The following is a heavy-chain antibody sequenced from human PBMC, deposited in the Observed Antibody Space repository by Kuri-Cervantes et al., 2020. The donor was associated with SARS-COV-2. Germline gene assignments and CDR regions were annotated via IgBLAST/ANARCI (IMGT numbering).Heavy chain of an antibody. CDR2: ISGSGGST. CDR1: GFTVSSNY. J-gene: IGHJ6*02. Sequence: GESLKISCAASGFTVSSNYMSWVRQAPGKGLEWVSAISGSGGSTYYADSVKGRFTISRDNSKNTLYLQMNSLRAEDTAVYYCAKEKRITMIVVVSYYYYGMDVWGQGTTVTVSS. CDR3: AKEKRITMIVVVSYYYYGMDV. D-gene: IGHD3-22*01. V-gene: IGHV3-23*01.